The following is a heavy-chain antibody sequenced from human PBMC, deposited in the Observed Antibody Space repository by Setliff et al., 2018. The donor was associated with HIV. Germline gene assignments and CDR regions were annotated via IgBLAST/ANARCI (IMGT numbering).Heavy chain of an antibody. CDR3: ALTGHRLLRGYMDV. Sequence: SETLSLTCYVTDDPISSYYWSWVRQPAGKGLEWIGRLYVSGDTNYNPSLKSRVTMSLDTSKKHFSLNLKSVTAADTAVYYCALTGHRLLRGYMDVWCKGTTVTVSS. V-gene: IGHV4-4*07. J-gene: IGHJ6*03. CDR1: DDPISSYY. D-gene: IGHD2-15*01. CDR2: LYVSGDT.